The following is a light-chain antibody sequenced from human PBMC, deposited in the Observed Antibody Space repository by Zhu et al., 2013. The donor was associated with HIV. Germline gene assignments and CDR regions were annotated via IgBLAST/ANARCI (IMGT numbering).Light chain of an antibody. CDR1: NNDVGGYSY. CDR2: EVN. CDR3: AAWDDSLSGPV. J-gene: IGLJ2*01. V-gene: IGLV2-14*01. Sequence: QSALTQPASVSGSPGQSITISCTGSNNDVGGYSYVSWYQHHPGKAPKLIVYEVNNRPSGVSNRFSGSKSGNTASLAISGLKSEDEAVYFCAAWDDSLSGPVFGGGTNLTVL.